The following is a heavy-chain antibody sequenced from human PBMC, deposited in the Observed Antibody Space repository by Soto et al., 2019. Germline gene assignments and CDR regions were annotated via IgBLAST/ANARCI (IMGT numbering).Heavy chain of an antibody. CDR3: ACPELERPDYYYDMDV. CDR2: IIYIFGTA. CDR1: GGTFSSYA. D-gene: IGHD1-1*01. Sequence: ASVKVSCKASGGTFSSYAISWVRQAPGQGLEWMGGIIYIFGTANYAQKFQGRATITADESTGAAYMELSSLRSEHTAVYYCACPELERPDYYYDMDVWGQGTTVTVSS. J-gene: IGHJ6*02. V-gene: IGHV1-69*13.